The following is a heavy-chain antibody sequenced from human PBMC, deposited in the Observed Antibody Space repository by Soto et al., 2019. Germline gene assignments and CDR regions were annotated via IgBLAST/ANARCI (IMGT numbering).Heavy chain of an antibody. D-gene: IGHD5-18*01. J-gene: IGHJ4*02. V-gene: IGHV4-61*01. CDR1: GGSVSSDNYY. Sequence: SETLSLTCTVSGGSVSSDNYYWTWIRRPPGKGLEWIGYIYSSGSTNYNPSLKSRVTISVDTSRNQFSLKLTSVTAADTAVYYCARDIRGYSRAFDYWGQGTLVTVSS. CDR3: ARDIRGYSRAFDY. CDR2: IYSSGST.